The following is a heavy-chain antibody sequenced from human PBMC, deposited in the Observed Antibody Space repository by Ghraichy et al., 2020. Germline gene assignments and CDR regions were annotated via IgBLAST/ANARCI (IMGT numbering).Heavy chain of an antibody. CDR3: ARAVTMVRAYGMDV. J-gene: IGHJ6*02. D-gene: IGHD3-10*01. V-gene: IGHV3-74*01. CDR1: GFTFSSYW. Sequence: GGSLRLSCAASGFTFSSYWMHWVRQAPGKGLVWVSRINSDGSSTSYADSVKGRFTISRDNAKNTLYLQMNSLRAEDTAVYYCARAVTMVRAYGMDVWGQGTTVTVSS. CDR2: INSDGSST.